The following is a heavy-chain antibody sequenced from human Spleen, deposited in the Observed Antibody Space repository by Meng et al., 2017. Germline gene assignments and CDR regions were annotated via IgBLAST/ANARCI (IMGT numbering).Heavy chain of an antibody. V-gene: IGHV3-66*01. J-gene: IGHJ4*01. CDR2: IYSGGNT. D-gene: IGHD6-13*01. CDR1: GFSVSHNY. Sequence: GESLKISCAASGFSVSHNYMSWVRQAPGKGLEWVSVIYSGGNTYYADSVKGRFTISRDNAKNSLYLQMNSLRAEDTAVYYCARTPVALYSSSWSQLQQSYFDYWGHGTLVTVSS. CDR3: ARTPVALYSSSWSQLQQSYFDY.